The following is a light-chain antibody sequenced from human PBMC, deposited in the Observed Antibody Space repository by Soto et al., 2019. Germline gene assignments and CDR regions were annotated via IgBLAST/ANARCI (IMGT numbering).Light chain of an antibody. CDR3: QVWDSSSDHP. J-gene: IGLJ2*01. CDR1: NIGSKS. V-gene: IGLV3-21*04. CDR2: YDS. Sequence: ELTQPPSVSVAPGKTARITCGGNNIGSKSVHWYQQKPGQAPVLVIYYDSDRPSGIPERFSGSNSGNTATLTISRVEAGDEADYYCQVWDSSSDHPFGGGTQLTVL.